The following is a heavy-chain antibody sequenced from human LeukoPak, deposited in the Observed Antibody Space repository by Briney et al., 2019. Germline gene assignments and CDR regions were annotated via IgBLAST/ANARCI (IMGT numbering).Heavy chain of an antibody. CDR1: GYTFTGYY. CDR2: ISAYNGNT. CDR3: ARSPRSKNNWFDP. Sequence: ASVKVSCKASGYTFTGYYMHWVRQAPGQGLEWMGWISAYNGNTNYAQKLQGRVTMTTDTSTSTAYMELRSLRSDDTAVYYCARSPRSKNNWFDPWGQGTLVTVSS. D-gene: IGHD4-11*01. V-gene: IGHV1-18*04. J-gene: IGHJ5*02.